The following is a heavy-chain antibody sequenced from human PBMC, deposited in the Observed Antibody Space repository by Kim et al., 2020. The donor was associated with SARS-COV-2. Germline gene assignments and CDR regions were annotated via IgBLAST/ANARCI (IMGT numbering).Heavy chain of an antibody. V-gene: IGHV3-30*04. J-gene: IGHJ6*02. CDR2: ISYDGSNK. CDR1: GFTFSSYA. D-gene: IGHD6-13*01. CDR3: ARDLVQFGYCSSWWGGGMEV. Sequence: GGSLRLSCAASGFTFSSYAMHWVRQAPGKGLEWVAVISYDGSNKYYADSVKGRFTISRDNSKNTLYLQMNSLRAEDTAVYYCARDLVQFGYCSSWWGGGMEVWGQRTTVTASS.